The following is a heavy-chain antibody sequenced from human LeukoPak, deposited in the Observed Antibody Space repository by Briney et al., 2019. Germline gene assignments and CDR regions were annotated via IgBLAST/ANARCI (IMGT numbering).Heavy chain of an antibody. V-gene: IGHV3-11*06. CDR3: ARDGGLTTYYFDY. CDR2: ISSSSSYT. Sequence: PGGSLRLSCAASGFTFSDYYMSWIRQAPGKGLEWVSYISSSSSYTNYADSVKGRFTISRDNAKNSLYLQMKSLRAEYTAVYYCARDGGLTTYYFDYWGQGTLVTVSS. CDR1: GFTFSDYY. J-gene: IGHJ4*02. D-gene: IGHD1-1*01.